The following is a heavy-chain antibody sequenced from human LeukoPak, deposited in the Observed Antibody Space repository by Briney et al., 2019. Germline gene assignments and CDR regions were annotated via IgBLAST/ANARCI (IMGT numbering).Heavy chain of an antibody. CDR3: AKGGGGRLMYYYYMDV. J-gene: IGHJ6*03. D-gene: IGHD3-16*01. CDR1: GFTFSSYE. Sequence: GGSLRLSCAASGFTFSSYEMNWVRQAPGKGLEWVSYISSSGSIIYYADSVKGRFTISRDNAKNSLCLQMNTLRAEDMALYYCAKGGGGRLMYYYYMDVWGKGTTVTVSS. V-gene: IGHV3-48*03. CDR2: ISSSGSII.